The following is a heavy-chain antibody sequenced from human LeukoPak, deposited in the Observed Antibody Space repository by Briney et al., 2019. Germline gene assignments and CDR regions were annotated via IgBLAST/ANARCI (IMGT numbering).Heavy chain of an antibody. V-gene: IGHV4-34*01. CDR2: IHNSGTT. J-gene: IGHJ4*02. D-gene: IGHD3-10*01. CDR3: ARRYYYNLGSFPFDF. Sequence: SETLSLTCAVSGGPFSGYFWSWIRQSSGKGLEWIGEIHNSGTTNYNPSLNSRVTISEDTSRNQFYLNLSSVTAADTAVYYCARRYYYNLGSFPFDFWGQGTLVTVSS. CDR1: GGPFSGYF.